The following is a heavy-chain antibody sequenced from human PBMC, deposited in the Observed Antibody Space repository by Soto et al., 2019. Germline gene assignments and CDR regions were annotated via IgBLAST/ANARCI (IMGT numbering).Heavy chain of an antibody. V-gene: IGHV4-34*01. CDR3: ARGSKRYSSSWYGPGFDYYGMDV. CDR1: GGSFSGYY. CDR2: INHSGST. D-gene: IGHD6-13*01. Sequence: PSETLSLTCAVYGGSFSGYYWSWIRQPPGKGLEWIGEINHSGSTNYNPSLKSRVTISVDTSKNQFSLKLSSVTAADTAVYYCARGSKRYSSSWYGPGFDYYGMDVWGQGTTVTVSS. J-gene: IGHJ6*02.